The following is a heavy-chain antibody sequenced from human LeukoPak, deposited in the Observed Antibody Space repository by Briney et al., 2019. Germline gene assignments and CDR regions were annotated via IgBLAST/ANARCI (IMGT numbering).Heavy chain of an antibody. J-gene: IGHJ6*03. CDR1: GYTFTSYG. D-gene: IGHD4-17*01. V-gene: IGHV1-18*01. CDR2: ISAYNGNT. CDR3: ARDDYGDYDPDYYYYYMDV. Sequence: ASVEVSCTASGYTFTSYGISWVRQAPGQGLEWMGWISAYNGNTNYAQKLQGRVTMTTDTSTSTAYMELRSLRSDDTAVYYCARDDYGDYDPDYYYYYMDVWGKGTTVTVSS.